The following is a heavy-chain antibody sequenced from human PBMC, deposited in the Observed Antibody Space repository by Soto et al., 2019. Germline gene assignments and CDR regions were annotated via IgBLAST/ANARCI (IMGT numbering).Heavy chain of an antibody. J-gene: IGHJ5*02. CDR3: ARDGREGRGWFDP. D-gene: IGHD1-26*01. V-gene: IGHV4-59*01. CDR2: IYYSGST. CDR1: GGSISSYY. Sequence: SETLSLTCTVSGGSISSYYWSWIRQPPGKGLEWIGYIYYSGSTNYNPSLKSRVTISVDTSKNQFSLKLSSVTAADTAVYYCARDGREGRGWFDPWGQGTLVTVSS.